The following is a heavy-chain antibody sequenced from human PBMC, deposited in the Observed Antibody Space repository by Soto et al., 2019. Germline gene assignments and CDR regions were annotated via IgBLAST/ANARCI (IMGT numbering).Heavy chain of an antibody. Sequence: QTLSLTCAISGDSVSSNSAACNWIRQSPSRGLEWLGRTYYRSKWYNDYAVSVKSRITINPDTSKNQFSLQLKSVTPEDTAVYYCARELPIFGVVIFYGMDVWGQGTTVTVYS. CDR1: GDSVSSNSAA. CDR2: TYYRSKWYN. J-gene: IGHJ6*02. V-gene: IGHV6-1*01. CDR3: ARELPIFGVVIFYGMDV. D-gene: IGHD3-3*01.